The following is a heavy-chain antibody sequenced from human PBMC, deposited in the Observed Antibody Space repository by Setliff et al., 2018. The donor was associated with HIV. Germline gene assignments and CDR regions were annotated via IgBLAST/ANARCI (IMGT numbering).Heavy chain of an antibody. CDR1: GFKFSSYA. D-gene: IGHD3-9*01. V-gene: IGHV3-64D*09. CDR2: ITSNMDST. J-gene: IGHJ4*02. CDR3: VKDRTDILTGYGDH. Sequence: GGSLRLSCSASGFKFSSYAMHWVRQAPGKGLEYVSAITSNMDSTYYGDSVKGRFTISRDNSKNTVYLQMNSLRADDTAIYYCVKDRTDILTGYGDHWGQGTQVTVSS.